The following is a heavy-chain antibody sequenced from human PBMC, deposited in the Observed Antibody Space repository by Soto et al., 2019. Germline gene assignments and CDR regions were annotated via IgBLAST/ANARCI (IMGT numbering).Heavy chain of an antibody. V-gene: IGHV1-2*02. D-gene: IGHD2-2*01. CDR1: GYTFTGYY. J-gene: IGHJ5*02. CDR3: ARGRYCSSTSCYPARWFDP. CDR2: INPNSGGT. Sequence: ASVKVSCKASGYTFTGYYMHWVRQAPGQGLEWMGWINPNSGGTNYAQKFQGRVTMTRDTSISTAYMELSRLRSDDTAVYYCARGRYCSSTSCYPARWFDPWGQGTLVTVYS.